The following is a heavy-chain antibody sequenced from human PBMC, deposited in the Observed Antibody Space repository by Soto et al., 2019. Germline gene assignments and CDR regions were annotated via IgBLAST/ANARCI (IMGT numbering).Heavy chain of an antibody. D-gene: IGHD6-19*01. J-gene: IGHJ5*02. Sequence: ASVKVSCKASGYTFTSYGISWVRQAPGQGLEWMGWISAYNGNTNYAQKLQGRVTMTTDTSTSTAYMELRSLRSDDTAVEYCARLRAVAGNNWFDPWGQGTLVTVSS. CDR1: GYTFTSYG. V-gene: IGHV1-18*01. CDR2: ISAYNGNT. CDR3: ARLRAVAGNNWFDP.